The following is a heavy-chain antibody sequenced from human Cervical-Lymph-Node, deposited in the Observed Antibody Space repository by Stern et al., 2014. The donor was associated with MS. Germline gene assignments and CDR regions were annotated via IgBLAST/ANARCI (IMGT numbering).Heavy chain of an antibody. V-gene: IGHV3-23*01. CDR3: AKEREIVVTVAAPGWFDR. Sequence: EVQLLESGGGVVQPGGSLRLSCQASGGITFKKYAMNWVRQAPGKGLERVAGIRSSGGDTFYADSVKGRFTISRDNSKNTLYLQMNSLTVDDTALYSCAKEREIVVTVAAPGWFDRWGQGTLVTVSS. J-gene: IGHJ5*02. CDR2: IRSSGGDT. D-gene: IGHD2-15*01. CDR1: GGITFKKYA.